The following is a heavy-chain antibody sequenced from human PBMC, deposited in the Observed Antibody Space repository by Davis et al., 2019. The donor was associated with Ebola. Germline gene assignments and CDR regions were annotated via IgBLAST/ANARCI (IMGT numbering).Heavy chain of an antibody. Sequence: GESLKISCAASGFGFIDYGMNWVRQAPGKGLEWVALISYDGSKKDYADSVKGRFAISRDNAKNTLYLQMNTLRAEDTAVYYCARAKYYGMDVWGKGTTVTVSS. D-gene: IGHD6-6*01. V-gene: IGHV3-30*03. CDR1: GFGFIDYG. CDR2: ISYDGSKK. CDR3: ARAKYYGMDV. J-gene: IGHJ6*04.